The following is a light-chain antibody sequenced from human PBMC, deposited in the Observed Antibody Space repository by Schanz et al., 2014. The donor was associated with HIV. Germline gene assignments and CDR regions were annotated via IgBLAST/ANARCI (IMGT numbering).Light chain of an antibody. CDR1: SSSIKTNT. CDR2: NTY. J-gene: IGLJ3*02. V-gene: IGLV1-44*01. CDR3: AVWDDSLSAWV. Sequence: QSVLTQPPSASGTPGQRVTISCSGSSSSIKTNTVNWFQQLPGTAPKLLIYNTYHRPSGVPDRFSGSESGTSASLAISGLRSDDEADYYCAVWDDSLSAWVFGGGTKLTVL.